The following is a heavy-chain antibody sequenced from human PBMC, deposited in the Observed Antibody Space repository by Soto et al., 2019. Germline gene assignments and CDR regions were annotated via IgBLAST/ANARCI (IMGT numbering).Heavy chain of an antibody. V-gene: IGHV3-30*18. CDR3: AKDRWDLQGGNYSMDV. J-gene: IGHJ6*02. Sequence: QVQLVESGGGVVQPGRSLRLSCAASGFTFSSDGMHWVRQAPGKGLEWVAVISYDGSNKYYAYSVKGRFTISRDNSKNSLYLQMNTLRAEDTAVYYCAKDRWDLQGGNYSMDVWGQGTTDTVSS. D-gene: IGHD1-26*01. CDR1: GFTFSSDG. CDR2: ISYDGSNK.